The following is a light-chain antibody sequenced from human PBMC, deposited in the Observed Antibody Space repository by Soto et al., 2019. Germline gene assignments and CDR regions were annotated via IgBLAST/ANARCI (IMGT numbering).Light chain of an antibody. Sequence: EIVLTQSPGTLSLSPGERATLSCRASQSVSSSYLAWYQQRPGQPPRLLIFDSSNRATGVPVRFSGSGSGTVFTLTIGSLEPEDSAVYYCQQRKHWPPITFGQGTRLEIK. CDR2: DSS. CDR3: QQRKHWPPIT. J-gene: IGKJ5*01. CDR1: QSVSSSY. V-gene: IGKV3D-20*02.